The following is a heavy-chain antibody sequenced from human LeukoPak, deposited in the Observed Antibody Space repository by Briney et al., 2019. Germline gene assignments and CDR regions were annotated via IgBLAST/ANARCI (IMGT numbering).Heavy chain of an antibody. J-gene: IGHJ4*02. D-gene: IGHD2-2*01. CDR3: ARDIFGTSRPSDY. CDR1: GYTFTSYV. CDR2: INAGNGNT. Sequence: ASVTVSCKASGYTFTSYVIHWVRQAPGQGLEWMGWINAGNGNTEYSQKFQGRVTITRDTSASTAYMELSSLKSEDTAVYYCARDIFGTSRPSDYWGQGTLVTVSS. V-gene: IGHV1-3*01.